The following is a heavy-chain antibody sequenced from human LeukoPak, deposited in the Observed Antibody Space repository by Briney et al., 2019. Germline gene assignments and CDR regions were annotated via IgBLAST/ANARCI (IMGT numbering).Heavy chain of an antibody. D-gene: IGHD2-15*01. CDR3: AKMKGWRLYDYCMDV. V-gene: IGHV3-23*01. Sequence: GGSLRLSCVASGFAFSCFAMSWVRQAPGKRLEWVSGLTGSGSTYHADSVKGRFTISRDNSKNTLSLQMNSLRAEDTAVYYCAKMKGWRLYDYCMDVWGKGTTVTVSS. J-gene: IGHJ6*03. CDR2: LTGSGST. CDR1: GFAFSCFA.